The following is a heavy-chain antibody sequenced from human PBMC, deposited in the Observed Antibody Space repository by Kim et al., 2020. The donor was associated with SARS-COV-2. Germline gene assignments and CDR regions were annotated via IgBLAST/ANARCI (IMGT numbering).Heavy chain of an antibody. D-gene: IGHD4-17*01. Sequence: CSPSLKSRVTISVDTSKNQFSLELSAVTAADTSVYYCARQAYGDYCDYWGQGTLVNVAS. J-gene: IGHJ4*02. V-gene: IGHV4-39*01. CDR3: ARQAYGDYCDY.